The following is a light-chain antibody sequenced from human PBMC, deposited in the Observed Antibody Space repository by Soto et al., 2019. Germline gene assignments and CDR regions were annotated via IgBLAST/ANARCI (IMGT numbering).Light chain of an antibody. CDR2: DAS. CDR3: QQRANWPLT. CDR1: QSVNIY. V-gene: IGKV3-11*01. J-gene: IGKJ4*01. Sequence: EIVLTQSPATVSLSPGERVTLSCRASQSVNIYLAWYQQKPGQAPRLLIYDASNRATGVPARFSGSGSGTDFTLTISSPESEDFAVYYCQQRANWPLTFGGGTKVDIK.